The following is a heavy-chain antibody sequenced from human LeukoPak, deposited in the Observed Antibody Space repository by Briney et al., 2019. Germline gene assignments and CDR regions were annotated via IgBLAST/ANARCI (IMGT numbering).Heavy chain of an antibody. CDR2: MSYDGRTK. V-gene: IGHV3-30*04. Sequence: PGRSLRLSCAASGFTFSSYAMHWVRQAPGKGLEWVAVMSYDGRTKYYADSVKGRFTILRDNSKNTLYLQTNSLSAEDTAMYSCARDRDDAILTGYFDYWGQGILVTVSS. J-gene: IGHJ4*02. CDR1: GFTFSSYA. D-gene: IGHD3-9*01. CDR3: ARDRDDAILTGYFDY.